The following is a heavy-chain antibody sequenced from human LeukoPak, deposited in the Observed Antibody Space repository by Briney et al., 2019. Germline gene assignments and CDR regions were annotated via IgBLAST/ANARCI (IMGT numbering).Heavy chain of an antibody. CDR3: ARVSCTMIVSCRDAFDI. CDR2: ISSSGSTI. Sequence: GGSLRLSCAASGFTFSDYYMSWIRQAPGKGLEWVSYISSSGSTIYYADSVKGRFTISRDNAKNSLYLQMNSLRAEDTAVYYCARVSCTMIVSCRDAFDIWGQGTMVTVSS. CDR1: GFTFSDYY. D-gene: IGHD3-22*01. J-gene: IGHJ3*02. V-gene: IGHV3-11*04.